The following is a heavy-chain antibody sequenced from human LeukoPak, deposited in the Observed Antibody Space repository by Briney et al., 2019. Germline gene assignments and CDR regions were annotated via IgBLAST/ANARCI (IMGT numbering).Heavy chain of an antibody. J-gene: IGHJ4*02. Sequence: GGPLRLSCAASGFTFTSYSMSWVRQAPGKGLEWVSGTSDRGDYTYYADSVKGRFTISRDSSKNTLFLQMNSLRAEDTALYFCARKAQYNGHYPLDYWGQGTLVTVSS. CDR1: GFTFTSYS. CDR3: ARKAQYNGHYPLDY. V-gene: IGHV3-23*01. CDR2: TSDRGDYT. D-gene: IGHD1-7*01.